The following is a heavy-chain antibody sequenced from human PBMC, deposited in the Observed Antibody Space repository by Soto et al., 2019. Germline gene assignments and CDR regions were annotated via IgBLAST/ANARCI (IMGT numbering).Heavy chain of an antibody. V-gene: IGHV1-8*01. J-gene: IGHJ4*02. Sequence: QVQLVQSGAEVREPGASVKVSCKASGYSFTSLDINWVRQTAGQGLEWIGWMQPSTGRTGYAQKFQGRVTMTRDTSINTAYMGLTTLTSDDTAFYYCARGVSAGVDYWGQGTLVTVSS. CDR1: GYSFTSLD. CDR2: MQPSTGRT. D-gene: IGHD1-26*01. CDR3: ARGVSAGVDY.